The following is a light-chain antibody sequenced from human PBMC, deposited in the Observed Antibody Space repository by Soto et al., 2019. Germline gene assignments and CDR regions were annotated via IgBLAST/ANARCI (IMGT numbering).Light chain of an antibody. CDR1: KNDIGVYDF. Sequence: QSALAQPPSASGSPGQSVTISCTGTKNDIGVYDFVSWYQHHPGKAPRLIIYEVVQRPSGVPDRFSGSKSGNTASLTVSGLQAADEADYFCSLYSSNGSLIFGPGTKVTVL. CDR2: EVV. CDR3: SLYSSNGSLI. V-gene: IGLV2-8*01. J-gene: IGLJ1*01.